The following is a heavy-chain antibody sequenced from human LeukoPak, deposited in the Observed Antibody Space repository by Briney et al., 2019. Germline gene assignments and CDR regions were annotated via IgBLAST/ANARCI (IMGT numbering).Heavy chain of an antibody. V-gene: IGHV1-8*01. CDR1: GYTFTSYD. CDR3: ARMITFGGVFDY. CDR2: MNPNSGNT. Sequence: GASVKVSCKASGYTFTSYDINWVRQATGQGLEWMGWMNPNSGNTGYAQKFQGRVTMTRNTSISTAYMELSSLRSEDTAVYYCARMITFGGVFDYWGQGTLVTVSS. D-gene: IGHD3-16*01. J-gene: IGHJ4*02.